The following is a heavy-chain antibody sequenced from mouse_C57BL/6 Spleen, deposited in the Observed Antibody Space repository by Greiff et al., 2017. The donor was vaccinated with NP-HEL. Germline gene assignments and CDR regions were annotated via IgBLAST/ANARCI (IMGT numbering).Heavy chain of an antibody. D-gene: IGHD3-1*01. V-gene: IGHV1-7*01. CDR1: GYTFTSYW. Sequence: QVQLKQSGAELAKPGASVKLSCKASGYTFTSYWMHWVKQRPGQGLEWIGYINPSSGYTKYNQKFKDKATLTADKSSSTAYMQLSSLTYEDSAVYYCARSRSTYYYAMDYWGQGTSVTVSS. CDR2: INPSSGYT. J-gene: IGHJ4*01. CDR3: ARSRSTYYYAMDY.